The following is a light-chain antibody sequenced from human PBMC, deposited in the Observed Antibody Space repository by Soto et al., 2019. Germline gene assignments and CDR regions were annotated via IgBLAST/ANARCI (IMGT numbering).Light chain of an antibody. V-gene: IGKV1-12*01. Sequence: DIQMTQSPSSVSASVGDRVSITCRASQVVSPWLAWYQQKPGTAPKLLIYTASSLQSGVPSRFSGSGSGPDFTLTISSLQPEDFATYYCQQANSFPWTFGQGTKVEFK. CDR1: QVVSPW. J-gene: IGKJ1*01. CDR3: QQANSFPWT. CDR2: TAS.